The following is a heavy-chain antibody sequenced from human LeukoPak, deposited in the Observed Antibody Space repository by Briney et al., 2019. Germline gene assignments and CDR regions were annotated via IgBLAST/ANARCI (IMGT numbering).Heavy chain of an antibody. J-gene: IGHJ4*02. CDR3: ARDVIAVAGLFDY. D-gene: IGHD6-19*01. Sequence: GGSPRLSCAASGFTFSSYSMNWVRQAPGKGLEWVSCITSSSYIYYGDSVKGRFTISRDNAKNSLYLQMNSLRAEDTAVYYCARDVIAVAGLFDYWGQGTLVTVSS. V-gene: IGHV3-21*01. CDR1: GFTFSSYS. CDR2: ITSSSYI.